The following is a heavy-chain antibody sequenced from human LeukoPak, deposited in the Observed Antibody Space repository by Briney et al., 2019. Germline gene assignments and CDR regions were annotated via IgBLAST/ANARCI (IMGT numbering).Heavy chain of an antibody. CDR2: IWYDGSNK. J-gene: IGHJ6*02. V-gene: IGHV3-33*01. Sequence: GGSLRLSCAASGFTFSSYGMHRVRQAPGKGLEWVAVIWYDGSNKYYADSVKGRFTISRDNSKNTLYLQMNSLRAEDTAVYYCARDIYTSFWGAYYYYGMDVWGQGTTVTVSS. CDR1: GFTFSSYG. D-gene: IGHD3-16*01. CDR3: ARDIYTSFWGAYYYYGMDV.